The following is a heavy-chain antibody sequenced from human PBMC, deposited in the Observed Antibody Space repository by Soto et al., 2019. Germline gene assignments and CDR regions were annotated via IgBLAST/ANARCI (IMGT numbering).Heavy chain of an antibody. CDR1: GFTFSSYG. J-gene: IGHJ6*03. D-gene: IGHD2-15*01. CDR2: ISYDGSNK. Sequence: GGSLRLSCAASGFTFSSYGMHWVRQAPGKGLEWVAVISYDGSNKYYADSVKGRFTISRDNSKNTLYLQMNSLRAEDTAVYYCAKEGSSSESYYYYMDVWGKGTTVTVSS. CDR3: AKEGSSSESYYYYMDV. V-gene: IGHV3-30*18.